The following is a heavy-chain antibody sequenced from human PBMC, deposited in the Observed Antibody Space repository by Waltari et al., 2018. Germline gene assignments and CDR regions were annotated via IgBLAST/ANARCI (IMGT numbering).Heavy chain of an antibody. V-gene: IGHV1-2*06. CDR1: GYTFTGYY. D-gene: IGHD3-16*02. J-gene: IGHJ3*02. Sequence: QVQLVQSGAEVKKPGASVKVSCKASGYTFTGYYMHWVRQAPGQGLEWMGRINPNSGGTNYAQKFQGRVTMTRDTSISTAYMELSRLRSDDTAVYYCARGHQDYVWGSYRYSPCAFDIWGQGTMVTVSS. CDR2: INPNSGGT. CDR3: ARGHQDYVWGSYRYSPCAFDI.